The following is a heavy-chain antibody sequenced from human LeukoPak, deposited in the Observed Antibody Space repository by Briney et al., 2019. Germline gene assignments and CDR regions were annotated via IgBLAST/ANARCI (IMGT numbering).Heavy chain of an antibody. CDR1: GGSVSSVSSY. Sequence: SQTLSLTCTVPGGSVSSVSSYWSWVRQPAGKGLEWIGRIYTSGITDYNPSLKSRVTISLDTSKNQFSLKLSSVTAADTAVYYCARTLSRWDPFDYWGQGTLVTVSS. CDR3: ARTLSRWDPFDY. V-gene: IGHV4-61*02. J-gene: IGHJ4*02. D-gene: IGHD1-26*01. CDR2: IYTSGIT.